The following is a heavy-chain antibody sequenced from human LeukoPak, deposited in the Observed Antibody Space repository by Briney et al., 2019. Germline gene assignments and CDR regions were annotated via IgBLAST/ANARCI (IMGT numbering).Heavy chain of an antibody. CDR2: IYSGGST. V-gene: IGHV3-53*01. CDR1: GFTVSSNY. J-gene: IGHJ4*02. Sequence: GGSLRLSCAASGFTVSSNYMSWVRQAPGRGLEWVSVIYSGGSTYYADSVKGRFTISRDNSKNTLYLQMNSLRAEDTAVYYCANKGWNLDYFDYWGQGTLVTVSS. D-gene: IGHD1-1*01. CDR3: ANKGWNLDYFDY.